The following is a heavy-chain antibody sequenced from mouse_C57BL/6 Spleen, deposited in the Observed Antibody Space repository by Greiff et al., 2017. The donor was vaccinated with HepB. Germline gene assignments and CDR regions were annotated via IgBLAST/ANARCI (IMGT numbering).Heavy chain of an antibody. CDR1: GYAFSSYW. CDR3: ARPSITTVVANRYCDV. V-gene: IGHV1-80*01. D-gene: IGHD1-1*01. J-gene: IGHJ1*03. CDR2: IYPGDGDT. Sequence: VQLQQSGAELVKPGASVKISCKASGYAFSSYWMNWVKQRPGKGLEWIGQIYPGDGDTNYNGKFKGKATLTADKSSSTSYMQLSSLTSEDSAVYFCARPSITTVVANRYCDVWGTGTTVTVSS.